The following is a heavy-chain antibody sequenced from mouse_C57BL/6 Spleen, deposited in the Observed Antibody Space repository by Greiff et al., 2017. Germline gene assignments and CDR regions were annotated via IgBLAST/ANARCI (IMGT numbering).Heavy chain of an antibody. CDR2: IDPSDSYT. D-gene: IGHD1-1*01. Sequence: VQLQQPGAELVRPGTSVKLSCKDSCYTFTSYWMHWVKQRPGQGLEWIGVIDPSDSYTNYNQKFKGKATLTVDTSSSTAYMQLSSLTSEDSAVYYCARRGYYGSSYFDYWGQGTTLTVSS. CDR3: ARRGYYGSSYFDY. V-gene: IGHV1-59*01. CDR1: CYTFTSYW. J-gene: IGHJ2*01.